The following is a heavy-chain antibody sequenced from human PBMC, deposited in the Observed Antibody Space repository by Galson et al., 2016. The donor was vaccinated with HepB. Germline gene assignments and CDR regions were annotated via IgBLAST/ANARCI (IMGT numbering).Heavy chain of an antibody. CDR3: LGFGY. D-gene: IGHD3-10*01. V-gene: IGHV3-23*01. CDR1: GFTFSIYA. CDR2: ISSSGDRV. J-gene: IGHJ4*02. Sequence: SLRLSCAVSGFTFSIYAMSWVRQAPGKGLEWVSAISSSGDRVYYAYSVKGRFSISRDNAKNSVYLQMNSLRAEDTAVYYCLGFGYWGQGTLVTVSS.